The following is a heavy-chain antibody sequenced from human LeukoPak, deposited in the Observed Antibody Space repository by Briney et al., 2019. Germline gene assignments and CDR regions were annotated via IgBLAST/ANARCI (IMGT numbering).Heavy chain of an antibody. CDR2: TNEDGSEK. CDR1: GFIFSGSW. Sequence: GGSLRLSCVASGFIFSGSWMTWVRQAPGKGPEWVANTNEDGSEKYYVGSLKGRFTISRDNAKSLLYLEVNNLRVEDTAIYYCVKDETYAAYRYWGQGTLVTVSS. CDR3: VKDETYAAYRY. V-gene: IGHV3-7*03. D-gene: IGHD3-16*01. J-gene: IGHJ4*02.